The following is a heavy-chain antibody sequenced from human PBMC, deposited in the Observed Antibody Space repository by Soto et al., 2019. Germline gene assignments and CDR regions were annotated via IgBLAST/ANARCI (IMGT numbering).Heavy chain of an antibody. CDR2: IYPGGSDT. CDR1: GYTITSYW. V-gene: IGHV5-51*01. D-gene: IGHD2-2*01. CDR3: AGAGYASGYFDC. J-gene: IGHJ4*02. Sequence: PGESLKISCKGSGYTITSYWIAWVRQMPGKDLEWMGIIYPGGSDTRYSPSFQGQVTISADKSITTAYLQWSGLKASDTAIYYCAGAGYASGYFDCWGQGTLVTVSS.